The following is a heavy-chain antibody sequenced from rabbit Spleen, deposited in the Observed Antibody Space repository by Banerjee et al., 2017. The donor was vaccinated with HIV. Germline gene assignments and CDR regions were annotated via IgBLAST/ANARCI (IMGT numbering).Heavy chain of an antibody. CDR1: GFDFSNYG. Sequence: QEQLVESGGGLVQPGGSLKLSCKASGFDFSNYGVSWVRQAPGKGLEWIACINIVTGKSIYASWAKGRFTMSRTSSTTVTLQMTSLTAADTATYFCARDLVAVIGWNFNLWGQGTLVTVS. D-gene: IGHD1-1*01. CDR2: INIVTGKS. J-gene: IGHJ4*01. CDR3: ARDLVAVIGWNFNL. V-gene: IGHV1S45*01.